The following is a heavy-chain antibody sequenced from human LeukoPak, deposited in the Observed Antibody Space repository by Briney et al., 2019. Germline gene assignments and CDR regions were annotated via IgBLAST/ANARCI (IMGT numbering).Heavy chain of an antibody. D-gene: IGHD3-22*01. CDR3: AREFEEGYYDSSGYYDY. Sequence: SETLSLTCTVSGGSISSYYWSWIRQPPGKGLEWIGYIYYSGSTNYNPSLKSRVTISVDTSKNQFSLKLSSVTAADTAVYYCAREFEEGYYDSSGYYDYWGQGTLVAVSS. CDR2: IYYSGST. CDR1: GGSISSYY. V-gene: IGHV4-59*01. J-gene: IGHJ4*02.